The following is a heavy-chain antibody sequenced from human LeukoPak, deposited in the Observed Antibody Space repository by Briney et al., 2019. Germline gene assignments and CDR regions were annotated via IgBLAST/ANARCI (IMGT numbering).Heavy chain of an antibody. CDR3: ARGRRPGEYFDY. CDR1: GFTFSSYA. Sequence: PGRSLRLSCAASGFTFSSYAMHWVRQAPGKGLEWVAVISYDGSNKYYADSVKGRFTISRDNFKNTLYLQMNSLRAEDTAVYYCARGRRPGEYFDYWGQGTLVTVSS. V-gene: IGHV3-30*04. D-gene: IGHD3-16*01. J-gene: IGHJ4*02. CDR2: ISYDGSNK.